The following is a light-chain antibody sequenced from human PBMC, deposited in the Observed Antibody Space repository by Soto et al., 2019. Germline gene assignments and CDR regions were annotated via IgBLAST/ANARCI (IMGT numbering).Light chain of an antibody. CDR3: CPYAGGYTYR. CDR2: EGG. V-gene: IGLV2-23*01. Sequence: QSALTQPASVSGSPGQSITISCTGTSSDVGNYNLVSWYQQYPGKAPKLMIYEGGKRPSGVSNRFSGSKSGNTASLTISGLPAEDEADYFCCPYAGGYTYRFGTGTKVTVL. J-gene: IGLJ1*01. CDR1: SSDVGNYNL.